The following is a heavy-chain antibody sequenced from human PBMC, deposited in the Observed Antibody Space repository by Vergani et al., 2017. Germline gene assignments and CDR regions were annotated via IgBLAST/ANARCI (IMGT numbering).Heavy chain of an antibody. J-gene: IGHJ4*02. V-gene: IGHV3-23*01. CDR3: AKVDGVPAAISGYSGYAAD. CDR1: GFTFSSYA. D-gene: IGHD5-12*01. CDR2: ISGSGGST. Sequence: EVQLLESGGGLVQPGGSLRLSCAASGFTFSSYAMSWVRQAPGKGLEWVSAISGSGGSTYYADSVKGRFTISRDNSKNTRYLQMNSLRAEDTAVYYCAKVDGVPAAISGYSGYAADWGQGTLVTVSS.